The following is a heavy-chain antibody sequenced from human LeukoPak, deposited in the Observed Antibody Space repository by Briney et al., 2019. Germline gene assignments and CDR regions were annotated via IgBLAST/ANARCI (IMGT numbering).Heavy chain of an antibody. J-gene: IGHJ4*02. Sequence: PSETLSLTCSGSGGSISSYYWSWIRQPPGKGLEWIGYIYYTGSTNYNPSLKSRVTISVDMSNNQFSLKLSSVTAADTAVYYCAREGGGYTPAQIDYWGQGTLVTVSS. V-gene: IGHV4-59*01. CDR3: AREGGGYTPAQIDY. D-gene: IGHD5-12*01. CDR1: GGSISSYY. CDR2: IYYTGST.